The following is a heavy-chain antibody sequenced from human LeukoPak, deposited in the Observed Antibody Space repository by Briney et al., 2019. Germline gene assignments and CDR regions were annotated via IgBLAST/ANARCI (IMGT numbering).Heavy chain of an antibody. J-gene: IGHJ4*02. V-gene: IGHV3-23*01. D-gene: IGHD3-3*01. Sequence: PGGSLRLSXAASGFTFGSYAMSWVRQTPGKGLEWVSAISGSGGSTYYADSVKGRFTISRDNSKNTLYLQMNSLRAEDTAVYYCAYDFWSGYYQDYWGQGTLVTVSS. CDR2: ISGSGGST. CDR3: AYDFWSGYYQDY. CDR1: GFTFGSYA.